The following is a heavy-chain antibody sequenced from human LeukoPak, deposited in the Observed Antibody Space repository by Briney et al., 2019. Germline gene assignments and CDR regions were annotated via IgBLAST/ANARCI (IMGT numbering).Heavy chain of an antibody. Sequence: ASVKVSCKASGYTLTIYGIAWVRQAPGQGLEWMGWISGYNGNTNYAQKFQGRVTMTRDTSISTAYMELSRLRSDDTAVYYCARAARQLLPFDYWGQGTLVTVSS. V-gene: IGHV1-18*01. CDR2: ISGYNGNT. J-gene: IGHJ4*02. CDR3: ARAARQLLPFDY. CDR1: GYTLTIYG. D-gene: IGHD2-2*01.